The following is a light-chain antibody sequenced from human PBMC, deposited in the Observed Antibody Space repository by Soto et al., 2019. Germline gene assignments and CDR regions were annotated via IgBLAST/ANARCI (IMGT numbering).Light chain of an antibody. J-gene: IGLJ1*01. Sequence: QSVLTQPPSASGTPGQRVTISCSGSGSNFGSNTVNWYQQLPGTAPKLLIYNNSQRPSGVPDRFSGSKSGTSASLAISGLQSDIEADYYCAAWDDSLNGYVFGIGTKLTVL. CDR1: GSNFGSNT. CDR3: AAWDDSLNGYV. CDR2: NNS. V-gene: IGLV1-44*01.